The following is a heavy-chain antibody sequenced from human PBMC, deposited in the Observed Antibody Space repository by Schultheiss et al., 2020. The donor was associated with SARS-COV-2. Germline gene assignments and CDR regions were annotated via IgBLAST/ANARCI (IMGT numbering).Heavy chain of an antibody. CDR1: GFTFSDYW. D-gene: IGHD5-12*01. V-gene: IGHV3-74*01. CDR3: ARNLLNWDSGYDSPLPDEDY. Sequence: GGSLRLSCAASGFTFSDYWMHWVRQVPGKGLVWVSCIKSDGSIISYADSVKGRFTISRDNAKNTLYLQMNSLRAEDTAMYYCARNLLNWDSGYDSPLPDEDYWGQGTLVTVSS. CDR2: IKSDGSII. J-gene: IGHJ4*02.